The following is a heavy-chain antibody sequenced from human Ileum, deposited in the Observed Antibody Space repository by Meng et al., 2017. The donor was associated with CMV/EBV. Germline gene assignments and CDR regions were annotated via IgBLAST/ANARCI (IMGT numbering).Heavy chain of an antibody. CDR1: GFTFSDYW. J-gene: IGHJ3*02. CDR3: ARAGTRKGSPDALDI. D-gene: IGHD1-14*01. CDR2: INSDGSTS. Sequence: GGSLRLSCAASGFTFSDYWMYWVRQVPGKGLVWVSRINSDGSTSHHVDSVKGRFTISRDNAKNTLYLQMNSLRAEDTAVYYCARAGTRKGSPDALDIWGQGTMVTVSS. V-gene: IGHV3-74*01.